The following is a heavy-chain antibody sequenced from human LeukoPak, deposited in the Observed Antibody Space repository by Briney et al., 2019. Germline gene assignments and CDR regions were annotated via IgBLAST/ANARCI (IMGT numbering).Heavy chain of an antibody. J-gene: IGHJ6*02. D-gene: IGHD2-15*01. Sequence: GSSVKVSCKASGGTFSSYAISWVRQAPGQGLEWMGRIIPILGIANYAQKFQGRVTITADKSTSTAYMELSSLRSEDTAVYYCARAEDRIEDYYGMDVWGQGTTVTVSS. CDR2: IIPILGIA. CDR1: GGTFSSYA. V-gene: IGHV1-69*04. CDR3: ARAEDRIEDYYGMDV.